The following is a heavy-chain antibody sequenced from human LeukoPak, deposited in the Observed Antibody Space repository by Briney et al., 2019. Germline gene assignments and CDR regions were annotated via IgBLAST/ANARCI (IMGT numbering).Heavy chain of an antibody. J-gene: IGHJ4*02. CDR3: ARVDQLGYCSGGSRPTYFDY. CDR1: GGTFSSYA. CDR2: IIPIFGTA. Sequence: SVKVSCKASGGTFSSYAISWVRQAPGQGLEWMGGIIPIFGTANYAQKFQGRVTITADESTSTAYMELSSLRSEDTAVYYCARVDQLGYCSGGSRPTYFDYWGQGTLVTVSS. D-gene: IGHD2-15*01. V-gene: IGHV1-69*01.